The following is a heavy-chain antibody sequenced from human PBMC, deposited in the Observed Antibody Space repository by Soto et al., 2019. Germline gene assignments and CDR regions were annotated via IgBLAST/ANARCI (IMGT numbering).Heavy chain of an antibody. CDR2: IHHFGTT. CDR1: GDSINSDGYF. Sequence: SETLSLTCTVSGDSINSDGYFWSWIRQHPGKGLEWIGSIHHFGTTYYNPSLNSRLTMSMDTSKNQFSLNLMSVTAAGTAVYYCARVICASSICYFPAWFDPWGRGTLVTVSS. J-gene: IGHJ5*02. V-gene: IGHV4-31*03. D-gene: IGHD2-21*01. CDR3: ARVICASSICYFPAWFDP.